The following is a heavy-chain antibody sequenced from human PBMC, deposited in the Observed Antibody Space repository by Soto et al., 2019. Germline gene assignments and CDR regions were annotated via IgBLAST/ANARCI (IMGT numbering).Heavy chain of an antibody. Sequence: EVQLVESGRGLVKPGGSLRLSCVGSGLTLSDAWMNWVRQIPGKGPEWVGRIKTKSDGAVTDYAALAKGRFTISRDDSENTVYLQMNSLKTEDTAVYYCAREWFGDFVWGQGTLVTVSS. D-gene: IGHD3-10*01. V-gene: IGHV3-15*05. J-gene: IGHJ4*02. CDR2: IKTKSDGAVT. CDR3: AREWFGDFV. CDR1: GLTLSDAW.